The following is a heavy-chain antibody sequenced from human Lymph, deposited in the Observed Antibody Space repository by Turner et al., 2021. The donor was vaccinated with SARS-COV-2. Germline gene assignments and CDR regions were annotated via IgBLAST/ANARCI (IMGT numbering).Heavy chain of an antibody. Sequence: QVQLVQSGAEVKKPGSSVTVSCKASGGTFSSYAISWVRQAPGQGLEWMGGIIPIFGTANYAQKFRGRVTITADESTNTAYMELSSLKSEDTAVFYCARNLGYDNSGYYYDYWGQGTLVTVSS. CDR1: GGTFSSYA. J-gene: IGHJ4*02. CDR3: ARNLGYDNSGYYYDY. D-gene: IGHD3-22*01. CDR2: IIPIFGTA. V-gene: IGHV1-69*01.